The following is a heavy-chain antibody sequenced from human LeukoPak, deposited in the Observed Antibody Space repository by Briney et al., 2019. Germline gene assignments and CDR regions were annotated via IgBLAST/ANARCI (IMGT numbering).Heavy chain of an antibody. Sequence: PSETLSLTCTVSSGSINTYDWAWIRQSPGKGLEWIGYIDDSGTTYYNPSLKGRVTISVDTAKEEISLKVNAVTAADTAVYYCASGPWELDFWGQGTLVTVSS. CDR2: IDDSGTT. J-gene: IGHJ4*02. CDR1: SGSINTYD. D-gene: IGHD1-26*01. V-gene: IGHV4-4*09. CDR3: ASGPWELDF.